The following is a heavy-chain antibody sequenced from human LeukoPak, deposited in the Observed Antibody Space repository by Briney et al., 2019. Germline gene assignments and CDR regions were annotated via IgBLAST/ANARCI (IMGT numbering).Heavy chain of an antibody. CDR1: GGSIRSYY. CDR2: IYYSGST. D-gene: IGHD6-19*01. CDR3: ARHGSGWYRGVFDY. Sequence: SETLSLTCTVSGGSIRSYYWSWIRQPPGKGLEWIGYIYYSGSTNYIPSLKSRVTISVDTSKNQFSLKLSSVTAADTAVHYCARHGSGWYRGVFDYWGQGTLVTVSS. J-gene: IGHJ4*02. V-gene: IGHV4-59*08.